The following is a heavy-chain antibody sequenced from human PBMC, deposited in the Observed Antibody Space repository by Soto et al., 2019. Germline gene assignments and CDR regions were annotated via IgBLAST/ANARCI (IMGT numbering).Heavy chain of an antibody. D-gene: IGHD3-22*01. Sequence: QVQLVQSGAEVKKPGSSVKVSCKASGGTFSSYTISWVRQAPGQGLEWMGRIIPILGIANYAQKFQGRVTITADKSTNTAYMELSSLRSEDTAVYYCARDGYYYDSSGQLDYWGQGTLVTVSS. V-gene: IGHV1-69*08. CDR2: IIPILGIA. J-gene: IGHJ4*02. CDR1: GGTFSSYT. CDR3: ARDGYYYDSSGQLDY.